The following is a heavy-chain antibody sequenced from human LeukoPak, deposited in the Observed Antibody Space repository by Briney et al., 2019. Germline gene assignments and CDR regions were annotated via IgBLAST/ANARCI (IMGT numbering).Heavy chain of an antibody. CDR1: GGSISSGGYY. Sequence: SQTLSLTCTVSGGSISSGGYYWSWIRQHPGKGLEWIGYIYYGGSTYYNPSLKSRVTISVDTSKNQFSLKLSSVTAADTAVYYCARDYNFWSGYFSEMGTGDSEGMDVWGQGTTVTVSS. D-gene: IGHD3-3*01. CDR2: IYYGGST. V-gene: IGHV4-31*03. CDR3: ARDYNFWSGYFSEMGTGDSEGMDV. J-gene: IGHJ6*02.